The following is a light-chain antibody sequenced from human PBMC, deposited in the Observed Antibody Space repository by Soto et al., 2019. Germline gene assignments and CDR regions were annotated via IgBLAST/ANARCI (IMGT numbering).Light chain of an antibody. J-gene: IGLJ1*01. CDR3: SSYAGRTLYV. Sequence: QSVLTQPPSASGSPGQSVTISCTGTSSDIGGYDYVSWYQQHPGKAPKLIIYEVSKRPSGVPDRFSGSKSGNTASLTVSGLQAEDEADYYCSSYAGRTLYVFGTGTKVTVL. CDR2: EVS. V-gene: IGLV2-8*01. CDR1: SSDIGGYDY.